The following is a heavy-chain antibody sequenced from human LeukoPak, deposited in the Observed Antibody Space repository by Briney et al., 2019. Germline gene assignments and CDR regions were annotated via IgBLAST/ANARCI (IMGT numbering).Heavy chain of an antibody. D-gene: IGHD6-19*01. CDR1: GGSFSGYY. CDR3: ATIAVAGTEQH. Sequence: PSETLSLTCAVYGGSFSGYYWSWIRQPPGKGLEWIGYIYYSGSTNYNPSLKSRVTISVDTSKNQFSLKLSSVTAADTAVYYCATIAVAGTEQHWGQGTLVTVSS. J-gene: IGHJ1*01. V-gene: IGHV4-59*08. CDR2: IYYSGST.